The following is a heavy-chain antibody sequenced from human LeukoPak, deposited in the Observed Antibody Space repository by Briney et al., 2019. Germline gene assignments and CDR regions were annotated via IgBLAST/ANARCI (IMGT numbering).Heavy chain of an antibody. V-gene: IGHV1-18*01. CDR2: SS. CDR1: GYTFSNYG. D-gene: IGHD3-9*01. CDR3: ARVHHYYDILTGYGEYFFDK. Sequence: ASVKVSCKTSGYTFSNYGISWVRQAPGQGLEWMGWSSYAQKFQDRVTMTTDSSTSTGCMELRSLTYDDTAVYYCARVHHYYDILTGYGEYFFDKWGQGTLVTVSS. J-gene: IGHJ4*02.